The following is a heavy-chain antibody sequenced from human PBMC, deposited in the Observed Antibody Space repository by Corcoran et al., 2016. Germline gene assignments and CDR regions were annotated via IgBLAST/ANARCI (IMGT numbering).Heavy chain of an antibody. V-gene: IGHV3-15*07. Sequence: NVSIAWLNCVRQVPGKGLAWVGRITSQTDRGTTDYAAPAKGRFTIPGDDSKNTLYLQMNSLKTEDTAVYYCTTGHLWGQGTRVTVSS. CDR1: NVSIAW. CDR2: ITSQTDRGTT. J-gene: IGHJ4*02. CDR3: TTGHL.